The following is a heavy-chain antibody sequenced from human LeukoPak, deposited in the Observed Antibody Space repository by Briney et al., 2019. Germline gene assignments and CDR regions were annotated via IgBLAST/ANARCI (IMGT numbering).Heavy chain of an antibody. J-gene: IGHJ4*02. CDR3: ARAPIGRYCSGGSCYLNLYYFEY. CDR2: MNPNSGNT. CDR1: GYTFTSYD. Sequence: ASVKVSCKASGYTFTSYDINWVRQATGQGLEWMGWMNPNSGNTGYVQKFQGRVTMTRNTSISTAYIELSSLSSEDTAVYYCARAPIGRYCSGGSCYLNLYYFEYWGQGTLVTVSS. D-gene: IGHD2-15*01. V-gene: IGHV1-8*01.